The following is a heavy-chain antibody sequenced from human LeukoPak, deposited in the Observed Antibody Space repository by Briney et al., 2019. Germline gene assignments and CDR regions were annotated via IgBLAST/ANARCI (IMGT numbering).Heavy chain of an antibody. CDR2: ITTTGATT. J-gene: IGHJ4*02. CDR3: TIMHGYYDGSGYWVQ. D-gene: IGHD3-22*01. CDR1: GFTVGSYG. V-gene: IGHV3-23*01. Sequence: GGSLRLSCAASGFTVGSYGMSWVRQAPGKGLEWVSFITTTGATTSYADSVKGRFTISRDNLRDTLYMQMNSLRDEDTALYYCTIMHGYYDGSGYWVQWGQGTLVTVSS.